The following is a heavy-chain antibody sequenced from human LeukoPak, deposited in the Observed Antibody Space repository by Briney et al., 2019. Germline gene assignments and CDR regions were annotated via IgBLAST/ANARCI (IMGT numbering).Heavy chain of an antibody. Sequence: PSQTLSLTCAISGDSVYSNSAAWNWIRQSPSRGLEWLGRTYHRSKWYNGYAVSVKSRITINPDTSKNQFSLQLNSVTPEDTAVYYCAVAYVSGYDDYYYYYYMDVWGKGTTVTVSS. J-gene: IGHJ6*03. CDR2: TYHRSKWYN. CDR3: AVAYVSGYDDYYYYYYMDV. D-gene: IGHD5-12*01. CDR1: GDSVYSNSAA. V-gene: IGHV6-1*01.